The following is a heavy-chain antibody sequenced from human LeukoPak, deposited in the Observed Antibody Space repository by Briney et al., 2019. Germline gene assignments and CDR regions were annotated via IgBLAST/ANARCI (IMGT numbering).Heavy chain of an antibody. D-gene: IGHD4-23*01. CDR1: GFTSSSYW. J-gene: IGHJ4*02. Sequence: GGSLRLSCAASGFTSSSYWMHWVRQVPGKGLVWASRISGDGTARNYADSVKGRFTISRDNGKNTLFLQMNSLRAEDAAVYYRVRGNDYGGPHYWGQGTLVTVSS. CDR2: ISGDGTAR. V-gene: IGHV3-74*01. CDR3: VRGNDYGGPHY.